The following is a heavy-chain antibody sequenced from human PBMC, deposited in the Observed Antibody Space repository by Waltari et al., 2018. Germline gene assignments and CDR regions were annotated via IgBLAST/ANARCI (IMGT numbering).Heavy chain of an antibody. Sequence: QVQLQQWGAGLLKPSETLSLTCAVYGGSFSGYYWSWIRQPPGKGLEWIGEINHSGSTNSNPSLKSRVTISVDTSKNQFSLKLSSVTAADTAVYYCASGYKGRGGYDYYYGMDVWGQGTTVTVSS. D-gene: IGHD3-22*01. CDR3: ASGYKGRGGYDYYYGMDV. V-gene: IGHV4-34*01. J-gene: IGHJ6*02. CDR1: GGSFSGYY. CDR2: INHSGST.